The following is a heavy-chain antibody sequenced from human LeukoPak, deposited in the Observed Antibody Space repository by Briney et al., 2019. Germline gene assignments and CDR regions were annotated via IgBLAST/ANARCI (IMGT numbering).Heavy chain of an antibody. CDR2: IYYSGST. V-gene: IGHV4-59*08. J-gene: IGHJ5*02. CDR1: GGSISSYY. CDR3: ARQGGQKGFDP. Sequence: SETLSLTCAVSGGSISSYYWSWIRQPPGKGLEWIGHIYYSGSTNYNPSVESRVTMSIDTSKNQFSLRLSSVTAADTAMYYCARQGGQKGFDPWGQGTLVTVSS. D-gene: IGHD3-16*01.